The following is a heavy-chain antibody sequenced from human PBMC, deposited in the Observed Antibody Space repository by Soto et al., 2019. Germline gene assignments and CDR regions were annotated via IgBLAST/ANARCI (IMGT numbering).Heavy chain of an antibody. CDR3: ARGEATRGSTVVRH. D-gene: IGHD4-17*01. CDR2: INSAGTTT. J-gene: IGHJ1*01. CDR1: GFTFSSYW. V-gene: IGHV3-74*03. Sequence: EVQLVESGGGLVQPGGSLRLSCAASGFTFSSYWMHWVRQAPGKGLVWVSNINSAGTTTTYADSVKGPFTISRDNAKNTLYLQMNSLRAEDTAVYYCARGEATRGSTVVRHWGQGTLVIVSP.